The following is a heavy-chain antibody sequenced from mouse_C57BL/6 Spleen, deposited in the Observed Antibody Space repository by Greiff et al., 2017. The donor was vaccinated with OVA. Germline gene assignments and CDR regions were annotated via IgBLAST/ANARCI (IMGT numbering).Heavy chain of an antibody. J-gene: IGHJ3*01. CDR1: GYTFTSYW. CDR3: ASQADYYGSSGLAY. Sequence: VQLQQPGAELVMPGASVKLSCKASGYTFTSYWMHWVKQRPGQGLEWIGEIDPSDSYTNYNQKFKGKSTLTVDKSSSTAYMQLSSLTSEDSAVYYCASQADYYGSSGLAYWGQGTLVTVSA. D-gene: IGHD1-1*01. CDR2: IDPSDSYT. V-gene: IGHV1-69*01.